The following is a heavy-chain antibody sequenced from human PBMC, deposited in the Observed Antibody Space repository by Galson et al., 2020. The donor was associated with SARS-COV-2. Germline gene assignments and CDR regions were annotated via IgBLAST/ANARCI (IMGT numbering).Heavy chain of an antibody. CDR3: ARDAGAYLDY. Sequence: TGGSLRLSCAASGFTFSSYAMHWVRQAPGKGLEWVAVISFYGSNKYYADSVKGRFTISRDNSKNTLYLQMNSLRAEDTAVYYCARDAGAYLDYWGQGTLVTVSS. D-gene: IGHD1-26*01. CDR2: ISFYGSNK. V-gene: IGHV3-30-3*01. CDR1: GFTFSSYA. J-gene: IGHJ4*02.